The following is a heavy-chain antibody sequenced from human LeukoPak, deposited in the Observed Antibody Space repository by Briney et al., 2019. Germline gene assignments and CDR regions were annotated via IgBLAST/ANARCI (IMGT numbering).Heavy chain of an antibody. CDR3: ARAVPYSSSWYWFDP. J-gene: IGHJ5*02. V-gene: IGHV4-59*12. CDR1: GGSISSYY. CDR2: IYYSGST. D-gene: IGHD6-13*01. Sequence: PSETLSLTCTVSGGSISSYYWSWIRQPPGKGLEWIGYIYYSGSTYYNPSLKSRVTISVDTSKNQFSLKLSSVTAADTAVYYCARAVPYSSSWYWFDPWGQGTLVTVSS.